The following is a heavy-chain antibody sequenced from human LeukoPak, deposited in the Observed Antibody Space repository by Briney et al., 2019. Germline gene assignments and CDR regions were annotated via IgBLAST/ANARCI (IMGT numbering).Heavy chain of an antibody. Sequence: TGGSLRLSCAASGFTFSNAWMSWVRQAPGKGLEWVGRIKSNADGGTTDYAAPVKGRFIILRDDSENTLYLQMNSLKTEDTAVYYCSTDDGYFDYWGQGTLV. CDR3: STDDGYFDY. J-gene: IGHJ4*02. CDR1: GFTFSNAW. V-gene: IGHV3-15*01. CDR2: IKSNADGGTT.